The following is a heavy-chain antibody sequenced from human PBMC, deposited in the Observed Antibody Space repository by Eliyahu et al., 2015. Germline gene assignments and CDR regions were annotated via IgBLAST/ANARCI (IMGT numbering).Heavy chain of an antibody. J-gene: IGHJ3*02. D-gene: IGHD6-19*01. CDR1: GGSISRTNYY. V-gene: IGHV4-39*01. CDR2: LSYSGST. Sequence: QLQLQESGPGLVKPSETLSVTCTVSGGSISRTNYYWDWIRQPPGKGLKWIGSLSYSGSTYYNPXLKSRVTIAVDTXKNQXXLKLSSVTAADTAVXYCVRHESSGWFNDAFDIWGQGTMVTVSP. CDR3: VRHESSGWFNDAFDI.